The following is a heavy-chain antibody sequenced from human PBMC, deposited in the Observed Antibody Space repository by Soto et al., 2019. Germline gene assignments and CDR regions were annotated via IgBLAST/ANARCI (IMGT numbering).Heavy chain of an antibody. V-gene: IGHV4-59*01. CDR2: IYYSGST. Sequence: PSETLSLTCTVSGGSISSYYWSWIRQPPGKGLEWIGYIYYSGSTNYNPSLKSRVTISVDTSKNQFSLKLSSVTAADTAVYYCARRYGASFDYWGQGTLVTVSS. CDR3: ARRYGASFDY. J-gene: IGHJ4*02. CDR1: GGSISSYY. D-gene: IGHD4-17*01.